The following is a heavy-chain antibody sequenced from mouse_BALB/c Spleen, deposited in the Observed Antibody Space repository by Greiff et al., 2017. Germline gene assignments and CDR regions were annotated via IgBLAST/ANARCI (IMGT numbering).Heavy chain of an antibody. V-gene: IGHV5-9-4*01. D-gene: IGHD1-1*01. Sequence: EVKLVESGGGLVKPGGSLKLSCAASGFTFSSYAMSWVRQSPEKRLEWVADISSGGSYTYYPDTVTGRFTISRDNAKNTLYLEMSSLRSEDTAMYYCARETVYYFDYWGQGTTLTVSS. CDR2: ISSGGSYT. CDR3: ARETVYYFDY. CDR1: GFTFSSYA. J-gene: IGHJ2*01.